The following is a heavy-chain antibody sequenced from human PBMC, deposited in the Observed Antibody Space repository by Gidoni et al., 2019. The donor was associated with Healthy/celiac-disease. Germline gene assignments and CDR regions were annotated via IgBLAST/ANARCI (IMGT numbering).Heavy chain of an antibody. J-gene: IGHJ4*02. CDR2: SIPILGIA. D-gene: IGHD6-13*01. V-gene: IGHV1-69*02. CDR3: ARASEIGGSWYRGGLFDY. Sequence: QVQLMQAAAEVKKPGSSVQVSSKSSGATFRSYTISGVREAPGQGLEWRGRSIPILGIANYAQKFQGRVTITADKSTSTAYMELSSLRSEDTAVYYCARASEIGGSWYRGGLFDYWGQGTLVTVSS. CDR1: GATFRSYT.